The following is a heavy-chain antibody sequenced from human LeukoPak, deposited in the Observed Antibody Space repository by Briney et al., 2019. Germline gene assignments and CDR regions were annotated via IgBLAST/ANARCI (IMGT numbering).Heavy chain of an antibody. CDR1: GYTFTGYY. CDR2: INPHSGGT. D-gene: IGHD3-22*01. CDR3: ATDKTAYYYDSSGYYGY. V-gene: IGHV1-2*02. Sequence: ASVKVSCKASGYTFTGYYLHWVRQAPGQGLEWMGWINPHSGGTIYAQKFQGRVTMTEDTSTDTAYMELSSLRSEDTAVYYCATDKTAYYYDSSGYYGYWGQGTLVTVSS. J-gene: IGHJ4*02.